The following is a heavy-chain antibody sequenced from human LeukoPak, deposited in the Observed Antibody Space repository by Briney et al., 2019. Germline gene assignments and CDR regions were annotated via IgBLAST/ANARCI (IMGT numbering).Heavy chain of an antibody. J-gene: IGHJ4*02. Sequence: GGSLRLSCAASGFTFTTYWLGWVRQPPGKGLEWVANIKQDGTEKYYVDSVKGRFTISRDNSKNTVYLQMHSLRAEDTAIYYCAKHSHDGSAPYYEVQLDYWGQGTLVTVSS. V-gene: IGHV3-7*03. D-gene: IGHD3-22*01. CDR3: AKHSHDGSAPYYEVQLDY. CDR2: IKQDGTEK. CDR1: GFTFTTYW.